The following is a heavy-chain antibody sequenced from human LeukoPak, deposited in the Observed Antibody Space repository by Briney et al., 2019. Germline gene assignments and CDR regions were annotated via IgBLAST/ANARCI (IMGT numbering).Heavy chain of an antibody. J-gene: IGHJ4*02. CDR2: IDIDGTGT. Sequence: PGGSLRLSCAASGFTFTNYWMHWVRQAPGKGLVWVSRIDIDGTGTSYADSVKGRFTISRDNAKNTVSLQMNSPKAEDTAVYYCGTVFDHWGPGILVTVSS. CDR1: GFTFTNYW. CDR3: GTVFDH. V-gene: IGHV3-74*01.